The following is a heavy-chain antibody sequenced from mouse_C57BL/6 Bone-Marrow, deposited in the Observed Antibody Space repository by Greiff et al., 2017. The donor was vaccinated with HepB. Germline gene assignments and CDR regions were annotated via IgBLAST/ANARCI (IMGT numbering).Heavy chain of an antibody. CDR3: ARDGYYSGSSYYFDY. J-gene: IGHJ2*01. CDR1: GYTFTEYT. CDR2: FYPGSGSI. D-gene: IGHD1-1*01. V-gene: IGHV1-62-2*01. Sequence: QVQLKESGAELVKPGASVQLSCKASGYTFTEYTIHWVKQRSGQGLEWIGWFYPGSGSIKYNEKFKDKVTLTADKSSRTVYIELSRLTSEDSAVYICARDGYYSGSSYYFDYWGQGTTLTVSS.